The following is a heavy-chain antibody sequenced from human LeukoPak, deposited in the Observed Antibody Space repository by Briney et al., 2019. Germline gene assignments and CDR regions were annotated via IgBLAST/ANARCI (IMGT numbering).Heavy chain of an antibody. CDR3: ARGPLSSRTTWTWFDP. D-gene: IGHD6-13*01. Sequence: SEILSLTCTVSGGSISPYYWTWIRQPPGKGLEWIGYIYYNGNTNYNPSLKSRITISVDTSKNQFSLRLKSVTAADTAMYYCARGPLSSRTTWTWFDPWGQGTLVTVSS. J-gene: IGHJ5*02. V-gene: IGHV4-59*01. CDR2: IYYNGNT. CDR1: GGSISPYY.